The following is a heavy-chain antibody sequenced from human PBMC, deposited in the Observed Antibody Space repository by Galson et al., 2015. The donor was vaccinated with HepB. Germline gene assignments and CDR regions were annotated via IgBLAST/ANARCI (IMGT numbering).Heavy chain of an antibody. Sequence: SVKVSCKVSRYTLTELSMHWVRQAPGKGLEWMGGFDPEDGETIYAQKFQGRVSMTTDTSTSTAYMELRSLRADDTAVYYCARQDCGGDCSHYYYGMDVWGQGTTVTVSS. V-gene: IGHV1-24*01. D-gene: IGHD2-21*02. CDR2: FDPEDGET. J-gene: IGHJ6*02. CDR1: RYTLTELS. CDR3: ARQDCGGDCSHYYYGMDV.